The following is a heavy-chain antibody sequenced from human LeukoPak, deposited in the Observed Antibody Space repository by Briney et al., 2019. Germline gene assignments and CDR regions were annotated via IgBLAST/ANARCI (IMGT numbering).Heavy chain of an antibody. CDR3: ARDGISRSDFWSGFIRKNYFDY. J-gene: IGHJ4*02. CDR2: INPNSGGT. V-gene: IGHV1-2*02. D-gene: IGHD3-3*01. CDR1: GYTFTGYY. Sequence: ASVKVSCKASGYTFTGYYMHWVRQAPGQGLEWMGWINPNSGGTNYAQKFQGRVTMTRDTSISTAYMELSRLRSDDTAVYYCARDGISRSDFWSGFIRKNYFDYWGQGTLVTVSS.